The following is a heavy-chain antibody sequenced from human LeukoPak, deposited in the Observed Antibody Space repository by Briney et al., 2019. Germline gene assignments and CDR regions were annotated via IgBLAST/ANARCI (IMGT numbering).Heavy chain of an antibody. Sequence: SETLSLTCTVSGGSISSSSYYWGWIRQPPGKGLEWIGSIYYSGSTYYNPSLKSRVTISVDTSKNQFSLKLSSVTAADTAVYYCARPGAYYDFWSGYYRAAFDIWGQGTMVTVSS. J-gene: IGHJ3*02. CDR1: GGSISSSSYY. V-gene: IGHV4-39*07. CDR2: IYYSGST. D-gene: IGHD3-3*01. CDR3: ARPGAYYDFWSGYYRAAFDI.